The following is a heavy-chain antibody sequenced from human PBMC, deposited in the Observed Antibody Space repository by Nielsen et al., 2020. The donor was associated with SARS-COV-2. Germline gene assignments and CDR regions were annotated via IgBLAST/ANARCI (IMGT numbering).Heavy chain of an antibody. CDR2: INQSGRT. CDR1: GTSLTGYQ. Sequence: SETLSLTCGVSGTSLTGYQWTWLRQPPGKGLEWPGEINQSGRTNTNPSLRRRLTMSVDTSTNQFSLRLTSVTAADTTMYYCVNGGRYSDGWSLWYWDKGSLVTVSS. J-gene: IGHJ4*02. D-gene: IGHD5-12*01. CDR3: VNGGRYSDGWSLWY. V-gene: IGHV4-34*01.